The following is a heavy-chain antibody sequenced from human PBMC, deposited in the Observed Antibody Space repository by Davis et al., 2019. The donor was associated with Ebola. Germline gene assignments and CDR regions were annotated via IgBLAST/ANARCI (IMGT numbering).Heavy chain of an antibody. CDR1: GFTLSDYA. V-gene: IGHV3-23*01. CDR2: LSGSGGTT. Sequence: PGGSLRLSCAASGFTLSDYAMSWVRQAPGKGLEWVSILSGSGGTTYYADSVKGRFTISRDNSKNTLYLQMNSLRAEDTAVYYCAKQGGATLGDFDYWGQGTLVTVSS. D-gene: IGHD1-26*01. CDR3: AKQGGATLGDFDY. J-gene: IGHJ4*02.